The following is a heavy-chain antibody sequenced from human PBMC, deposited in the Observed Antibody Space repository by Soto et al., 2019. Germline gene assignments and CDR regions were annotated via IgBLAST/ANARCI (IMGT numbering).Heavy chain of an antibody. J-gene: IGHJ3*02. CDR1: GYNFTSYG. CDR2: ISPHNDRT. V-gene: IGHV1-18*01. Sequence: QVQLVQSGAYVKKPGASLKVSCKASGYNFTSYGISWVRQAPLQGLEWMGWISPHNDRTKYARRFQDRVTMTTETPTSTVYMELGSLRSDDTAVYYCARDLYYSSGRYFDHDAFDIWGQGTVVTVSS. D-gene: IGHD6-19*01. CDR3: ARDLYYSSGRYFDHDAFDI.